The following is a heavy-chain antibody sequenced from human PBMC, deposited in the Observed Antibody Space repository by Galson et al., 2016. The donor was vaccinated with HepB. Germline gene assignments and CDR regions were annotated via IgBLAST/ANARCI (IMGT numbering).Heavy chain of an antibody. CDR2: TSGYSGST. CDR1: YSFSSYG. Sequence: YSFSSYGISWVRQAPGQGPEWMGWTSGYSGSTDYAQKIRGRVTMSRDTSTSTAHMELRSLRSDDTAVYYCARISHKYYYYYMDVWGKGTPVTVSS. J-gene: IGHJ6*03. V-gene: IGHV1-18*04. CDR3: ARISHKYYYYYMDV.